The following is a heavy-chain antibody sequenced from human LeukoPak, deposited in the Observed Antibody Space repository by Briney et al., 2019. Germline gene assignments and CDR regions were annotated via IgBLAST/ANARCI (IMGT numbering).Heavy chain of an antibody. CDR1: GGSISSGDYY. Sequence: SETLSLTCTVSGGSISSGDYYWSWIRQPPGTGLEWIGYIYYRGSTYYNPSLKSRVTISVDTSKNQFSLKLSSVTAADTAVYYCARMSGSYVVDYWGQGTLVTVSS. V-gene: IGHV4-30-4*08. D-gene: IGHD1-26*01. CDR3: ARMSGSYVVDY. CDR2: IYYRGST. J-gene: IGHJ4*02.